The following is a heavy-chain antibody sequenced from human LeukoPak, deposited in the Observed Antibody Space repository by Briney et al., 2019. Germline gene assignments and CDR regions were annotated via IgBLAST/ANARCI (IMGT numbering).Heavy chain of an antibody. V-gene: IGHV1-18*01. D-gene: IGHD2-2*01. Sequence: ASVKVSCKASGYTFTSYGISWVRQAPGQGLEWMGWIGAYNGNTNYAQKLQGRVTMTTDTSTSTAYMELRSLRSDDTAVYYCAREDCSSTSCFPPSAYWGQGTLVTVSS. CDR2: IGAYNGNT. CDR3: AREDCSSTSCFPPSAY. J-gene: IGHJ4*02. CDR1: GYTFTSYG.